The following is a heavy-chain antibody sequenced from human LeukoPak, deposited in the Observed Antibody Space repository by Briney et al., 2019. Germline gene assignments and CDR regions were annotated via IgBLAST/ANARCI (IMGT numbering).Heavy chain of an antibody. Sequence: PGGSLRLSCAASGFTLSTYAMQWVRQAPDKRLEYVSGMGGNGDSTHYANSVKGRSTMSRDNSRNTLYLQMGSLRPEDTAVYYCAREGVGAYYGMDVWGQGTTVTVSS. CDR1: GFTLSTYA. D-gene: IGHD1-26*01. CDR2: MGGNGDST. V-gene: IGHV3-64*01. CDR3: AREGVGAYYGMDV. J-gene: IGHJ6*02.